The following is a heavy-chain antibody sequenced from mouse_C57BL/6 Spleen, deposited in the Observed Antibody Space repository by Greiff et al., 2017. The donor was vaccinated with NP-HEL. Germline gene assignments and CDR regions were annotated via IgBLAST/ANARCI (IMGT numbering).Heavy chain of an antibody. CDR2: INPNNGGT. CDR3: SRCNYCSGGSYVYAMDY. CDR1: GYTFTDYN. J-gene: IGHJ4*01. V-gene: IGHV1-18*01. Sequence: EVQLQQSGPELVKPGASVKIPCKASGYTFTDYNMDWVKQSHGKSLEWIGDINPNNGGTIYNQKFKGKATLTVDKSSSTVYLELSSLTSEDSAAYYCSRCNYCSGGSYVYAMDYWGQGTSVTVSS. D-gene: IGHD1-1*02.